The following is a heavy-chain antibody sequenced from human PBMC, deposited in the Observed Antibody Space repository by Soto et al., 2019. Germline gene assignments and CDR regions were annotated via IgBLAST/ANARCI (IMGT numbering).Heavy chain of an antibody. Sequence: QVQLVQSGAEMKEPGDSGRVSCEASGYTFTSYYIHWVRQAPGQGLEGMGWINPKFGDTTYAQDFQGRVSMTRDMSISTVYMKLSRLSSDYTAIYYCARNMDYYYGPGSGNGHGFWGQGTTVTVFS. D-gene: IGHD3-10*01. V-gene: IGHV1-2*02. CDR1: GYTFTSYY. CDR2: INPKFGDT. J-gene: IGHJ6*02. CDR3: ARNMDYYYGPGSGNGHGF.